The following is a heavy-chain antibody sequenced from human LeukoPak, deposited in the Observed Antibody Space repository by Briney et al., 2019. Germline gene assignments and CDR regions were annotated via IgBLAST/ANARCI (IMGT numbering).Heavy chain of an antibody. CDR1: EFTVSSNH. Sequence: GGSLRLSCAASEFTVSSNHMSWVRQAPGKGLEWVSLIYSGGSSYYADSVKGRFTISRDNSKNTVFLQMDSLRAEDTAKYYCSRERGDREFDYWGQGILVTVSS. CDR3: SRERGDREFDY. V-gene: IGHV3-66*01. J-gene: IGHJ4*02. CDR2: IYSGGSS. D-gene: IGHD5-18*01.